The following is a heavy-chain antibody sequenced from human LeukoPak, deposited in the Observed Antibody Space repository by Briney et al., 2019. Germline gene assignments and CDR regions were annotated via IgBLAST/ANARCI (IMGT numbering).Heavy chain of an antibody. CDR2: ISYDGSNK. CDR1: GFTFSSYG. V-gene: IGHV3-30*03. J-gene: IGHJ5*02. CDR3: ARVVTPRYCSTPICYWKGWFDP. Sequence: GGSLRLSCAASGFTFSSYGMHWVRQAPGKGLEWVAVISYDGSNKYYADSVKGRFTISRDNSKNTLYLQMNSLRAEDTAVYYCARVVTPRYCSTPICYWKGWFDPWGQGTLVTVSS. D-gene: IGHD2-2*01.